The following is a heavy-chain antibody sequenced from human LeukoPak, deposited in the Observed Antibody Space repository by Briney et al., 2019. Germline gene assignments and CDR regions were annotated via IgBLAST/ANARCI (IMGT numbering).Heavy chain of an antibody. CDR3: ARGQYGSESFYSYFYYYMAV. Sequence: GASVKVSCKASGYTFTSYGISWVRQAPGQGLEWMGWISAYNGNTNYAQKLQGRVTMTTDTSTSTAYMELRSLRSDDTAVYYCARGQYGSESFYSYFYYYMAVWGKGPTVTASS. J-gene: IGHJ6*03. V-gene: IGHV1-18*01. CDR2: ISAYNGNT. D-gene: IGHD3-10*01. CDR1: GYTFTSYG.